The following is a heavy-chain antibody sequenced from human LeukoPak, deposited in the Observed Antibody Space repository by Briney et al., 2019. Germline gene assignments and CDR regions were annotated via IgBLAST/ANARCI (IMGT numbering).Heavy chain of an antibody. V-gene: IGHV4-38-2*01. Sequence: TSETLSLTCAVSGYSISSGYYWGWIRQPPGKGLEWIGSIYHSGSTYYNPSLKSRVTISVDTSKNQFSLKLSSVTAADTAVYYCARALVVPAAIDYWGQGTLVTVSS. CDR2: IYHSGST. J-gene: IGHJ4*02. CDR1: GYSISSGYY. D-gene: IGHD2-2*01. CDR3: ARALVVPAAIDY.